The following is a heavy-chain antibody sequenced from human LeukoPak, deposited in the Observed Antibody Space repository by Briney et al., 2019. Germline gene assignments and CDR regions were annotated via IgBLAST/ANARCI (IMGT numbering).Heavy chain of an antibody. CDR3: TREIRYFDWFQADY. J-gene: IGHJ4*02. D-gene: IGHD3-9*01. V-gene: IGHV3-49*03. CDR2: IRSKAYGGTA. Sequence: GRSLRVSCTASGFTFGDHSVSWLRQAPGKGLEWVGFIRSKAYGGTAEYAASVKGRFTISRDDSKSVAYLQMDSLKTEDTAVYYCTREIRYFDWFQADYWGQGTLVTVSS. CDR1: GFTFGDHS.